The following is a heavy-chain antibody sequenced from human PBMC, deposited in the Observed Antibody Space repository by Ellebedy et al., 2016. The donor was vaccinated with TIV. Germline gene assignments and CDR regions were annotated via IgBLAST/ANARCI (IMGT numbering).Heavy chain of an antibody. CDR2: INHSGST. CDR3: ARVMYHEGPAVDY. J-gene: IGHJ4*02. CDR1: GGSFSGYY. Sequence: SETLSLTXAVYGGSFSGYYWSWIRQPPGKGLEWIGEINHSGSTYYNPSLKSRVTISVDTSKNQFSLKLSSVTAADTAVYYCARVMYHEGPAVDYWGQGTLVTVSS. V-gene: IGHV4-34*09. D-gene: IGHD2-8*01.